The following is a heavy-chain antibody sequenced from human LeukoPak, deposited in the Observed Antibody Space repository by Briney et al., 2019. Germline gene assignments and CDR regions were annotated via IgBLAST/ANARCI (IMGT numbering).Heavy chain of an antibody. CDR1: GGSISTSSYY. V-gene: IGHV4-39*01. Sequence: SATLSLSCTVSGGSISTSSYYWGWIRQPPGKGLEWIGSLYYSGSTYYTPSLKSRVTISVDTSKNQFSLKLSSVTAADTAVYYCARMAVYFLIPLRYFDYWGQGTLVTVSS. J-gene: IGHJ4*02. CDR3: ARMAVYFLIPLRYFDY. D-gene: IGHD2/OR15-2a*01. CDR2: LYYSGST.